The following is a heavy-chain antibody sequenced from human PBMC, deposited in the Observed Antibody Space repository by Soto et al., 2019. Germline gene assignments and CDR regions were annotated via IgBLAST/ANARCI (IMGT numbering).Heavy chain of an antibody. CDR3: ASQAQLWLRGIDY. CDR1: RGSISSGSHY. J-gene: IGHJ4*02. Sequence: SETLSLTCTVSRGSISSGSHYWAWIPQPPGKGLEWIGSIHYSGSTFYNPSLKSRVTISVDTSKNQFSLKLSSVTDADTAVYYCASQAQLWLRGIDYWGQGTLVTVS. CDR2: IHYSGST. D-gene: IGHD5-18*01. V-gene: IGHV4-39*01.